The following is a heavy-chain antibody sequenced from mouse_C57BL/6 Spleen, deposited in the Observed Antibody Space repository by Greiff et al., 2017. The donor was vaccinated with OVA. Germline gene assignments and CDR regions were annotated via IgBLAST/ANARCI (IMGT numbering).Heavy chain of an antibody. CDR1: GFTFSDYG. V-gene: IGHV5-17*01. Sequence: EVMLVESGGGLVKPGGSLKLSCAASGFTFSDYGMHWVRQAPEKGLEWVAYISSGSSTIYYADTVKGRFTISRDNAKNTLFLQMTSLRSEDTAMYYCASNYGSSPYAMDYWGQGTSVTVSS. CDR3: ASNYGSSPYAMDY. D-gene: IGHD1-1*01. CDR2: ISSGSSTI. J-gene: IGHJ4*01.